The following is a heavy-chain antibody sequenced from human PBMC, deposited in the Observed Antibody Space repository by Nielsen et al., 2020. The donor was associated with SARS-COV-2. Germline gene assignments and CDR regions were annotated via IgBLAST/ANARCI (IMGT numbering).Heavy chain of an antibody. CDR3: ASLDGSPFDY. CDR2: ISSSGSTI. Sequence: GESLKISCTASGFTFGDYAMSWIRQAPGKGLEWVSYISSSGSTIYYADSVKGRFTISRDNAKNSLYLQMNSLRAEDTAVYYCASLDGSPFDYWGQGTLVTVSS. J-gene: IGHJ4*02. V-gene: IGHV3-11*04. D-gene: IGHD5-24*01. CDR1: GFTFGDYA.